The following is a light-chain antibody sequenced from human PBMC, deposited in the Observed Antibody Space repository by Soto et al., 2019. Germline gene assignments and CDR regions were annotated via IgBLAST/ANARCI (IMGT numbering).Light chain of an antibody. CDR3: QVWDGSSDQQV. J-gene: IGLJ3*02. V-gene: IGLV3-21*04. Sequence: YELTQPPSVSVAPGETARIACGGNNIGSESVHWYQQKPGQAPVLIIYYDSARPSGIPERFSGSNSGNTATLIISRVEAGDEADYYCQVWDGSSDQQVFGGGTKLTVL. CDR2: YDS. CDR1: NIGSES.